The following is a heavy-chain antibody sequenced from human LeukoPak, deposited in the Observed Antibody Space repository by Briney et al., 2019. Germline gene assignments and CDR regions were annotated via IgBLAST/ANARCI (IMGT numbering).Heavy chain of an antibody. V-gene: IGHV4-34*01. CDR3: ASQRGWYGGFDY. J-gene: IGHJ4*02. CDR1: GGSFSGYY. CDR2: INHSGST. D-gene: IGHD6-19*01. Sequence: SETLSLTCAVYGGSFSGYYWSWIRQPPGKGLEWIGEINHSGSTNYNPSLKGRVTISVDTSKNQFSLKLSSVTAADTAVYYCASQRGWYGGFDYWGQGTLVTVSS.